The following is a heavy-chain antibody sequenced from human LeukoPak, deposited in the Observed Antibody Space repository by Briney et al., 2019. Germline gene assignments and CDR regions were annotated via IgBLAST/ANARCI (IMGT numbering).Heavy chain of an antibody. CDR1: GGSISSSSYY. J-gene: IGHJ3*02. V-gene: IGHV4-39*01. Sequence: RSSETLSLTCTVSGGSISSSSYYWGWIRQPPGKGLEWIGSIYYSGSTYYNPSLKSRVTISVDTSKNQFSLKLSSVTAADTAVYYCARGVVPAAIDAFDIWGQGTMVTVSS. D-gene: IGHD2-2*02. CDR2: IYYSGST. CDR3: ARGVVPAAIDAFDI.